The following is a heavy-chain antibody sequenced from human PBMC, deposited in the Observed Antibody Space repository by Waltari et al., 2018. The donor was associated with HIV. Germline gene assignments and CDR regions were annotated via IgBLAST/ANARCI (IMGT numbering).Heavy chain of an antibody. J-gene: IGHJ6*02. CDR1: GGSISRGDYY. D-gene: IGHD3-3*01. CDR2: IYYSGST. Sequence: VQLQESGPGLVKPSQTLSLTCTVSGGSISRGDYYWSWIRQPPGKGLEWIGYIYYSGSTYYNPSLKSRVTISVDTSKNQFSLKLSSVTAADTAVYYCARDCCDFWSGYSRHYYYGMDVWGQGTTVTVSS. CDR3: ARDCCDFWSGYSRHYYYGMDV. V-gene: IGHV4-30-4*01.